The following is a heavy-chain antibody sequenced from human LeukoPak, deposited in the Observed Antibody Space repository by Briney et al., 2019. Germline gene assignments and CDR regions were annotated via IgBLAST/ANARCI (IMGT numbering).Heavy chain of an antibody. CDR1: GFSLSTSGMC. J-gene: IGHJ4*02. CDR2: IDWDDDK. CDR3: ARGVATIKPLDY. V-gene: IGHV2-70*11. D-gene: IGHD5-12*01. Sequence: SGPALVKPTQTLTLTCAFSGFSLSTSGMCVSWIRQPLGKALEWLARIDWDDDKYYSTSLKTRLTISKDTSKNQVVLTMTNMDPVDTATYYCARGVATIKPLDYWGQGTLVTVSS.